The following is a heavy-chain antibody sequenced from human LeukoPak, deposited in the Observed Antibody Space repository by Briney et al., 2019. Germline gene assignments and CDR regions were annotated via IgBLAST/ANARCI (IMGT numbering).Heavy chain of an antibody. Sequence: GGSLRLSCAASGFTFSSYGMHWVRQAPGKGLEWVAFIRYDGSNKYYADSVKGRFTISRDNSKNTLYLQMNSLRAEDTAVYYCAAQSRSGTYYYYIDVWGKGTTVTVSS. V-gene: IGHV3-30*02. J-gene: IGHJ6*03. CDR3: AAQSRSGTYYYYIDV. CDR2: IRYDGSNK. CDR1: GFTFSSYG. D-gene: IGHD6-13*01.